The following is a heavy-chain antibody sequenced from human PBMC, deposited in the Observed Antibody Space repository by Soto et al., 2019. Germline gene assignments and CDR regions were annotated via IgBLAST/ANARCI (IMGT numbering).Heavy chain of an antibody. D-gene: IGHD6-13*01. J-gene: IGHJ6*02. CDR1: GGSISSGGYY. CDR3: ARDGGEEQQLVRWNTKLGSYGMDV. V-gene: IGHV4-31*03. Sequence: PSETLSLTCTVSGGSISSGGYYWSWIRQHPGKGLEWIGYIYYSGSTYYNPSLKSRVTISVDTSKNQFSLKLSSVTAADTAVYYCARDGGEEQQLVRWNTKLGSYGMDVWGQGTTVTVSS. CDR2: IYYSGST.